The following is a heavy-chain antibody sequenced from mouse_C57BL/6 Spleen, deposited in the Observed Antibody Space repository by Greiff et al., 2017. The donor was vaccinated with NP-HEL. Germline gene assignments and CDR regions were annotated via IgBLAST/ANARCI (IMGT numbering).Heavy chain of an antibody. J-gene: IGHJ1*03. CDR2: IYWDDDK. Sequence: QVTLKVSGPGILQSSQTLSLTCSFSGFSLSTSGMGVSWIRQPSGKGLEWLAHIYWDDDKRYTPSFKSRLTISKNTSRNQEFLKITSVDTADTATDYYARRGNWVHYWYFDVWGTGTTVTVSS. V-gene: IGHV8-12*01. CDR3: ARRGNWVHYWYFDV. D-gene: IGHD4-1*01. CDR1: GFSLSTSGMG.